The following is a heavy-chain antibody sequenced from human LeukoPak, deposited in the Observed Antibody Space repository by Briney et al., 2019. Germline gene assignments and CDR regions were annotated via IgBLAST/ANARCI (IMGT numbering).Heavy chain of an antibody. D-gene: IGHD7-27*01. CDR2: MYYTGST. V-gene: IGHV4-59*08. CDR3: ARGPPYAPGVLDV. CDR1: GGFISNYY. J-gene: IGHJ6*04. Sequence: SETLSLTCSVSGGFISNYYWSWIRQPPGKGLEWIGYMYYTGSTNYNPSLKSRVTILVDTSKNLFSLKLPSVTAADTAVYFCARGPPYAPGVLDVWGKGTTVTISS.